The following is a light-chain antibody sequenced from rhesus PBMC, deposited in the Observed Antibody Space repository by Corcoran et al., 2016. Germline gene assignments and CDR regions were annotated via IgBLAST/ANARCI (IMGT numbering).Light chain of an antibody. CDR1: QSISSW. Sequence: DIQMTQSPSSLSASVGDTVTITRRASQSISSWLAWFQQKPGKAPKLLTYKASSLQNGVPSRFKGSGSGTDFTLAISSLQSEDFATYYCQQYSSSPPLTFGGGTKVDLK. V-gene: IGKV1-22*01. CDR3: QQYSSSPPLT. CDR2: KAS. J-gene: IGKJ4*01.